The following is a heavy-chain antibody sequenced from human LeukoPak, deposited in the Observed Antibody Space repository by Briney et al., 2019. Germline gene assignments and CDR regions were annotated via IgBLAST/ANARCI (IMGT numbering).Heavy chain of an antibody. CDR1: GFTFSSYG. Sequence: GGSLRLSCAASGFTFSSYGMHWVRQAPGKGLEWVSYISSSGSTIYYADSVKGRFTISRDNAKNSLYLQMNSLRAEDTAVYYCASVIAADYMDVWGKGTTVTVSS. D-gene: IGHD6-13*01. CDR2: ISSSGSTI. J-gene: IGHJ6*03. CDR3: ASVIAADYMDV. V-gene: IGHV3-48*04.